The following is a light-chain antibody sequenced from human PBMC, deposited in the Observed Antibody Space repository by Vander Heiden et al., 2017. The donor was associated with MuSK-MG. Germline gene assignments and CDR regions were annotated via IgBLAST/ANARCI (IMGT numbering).Light chain of an antibody. V-gene: IGKV4-1*01. CDR3: QQYYSTPWT. CDR2: WAS. J-gene: IGKJ1*01. Sequence: DIVMTQSPDSLAVSLGERATINCKYSQSVLYSSNNKNYLAWYQQKPGQPPKLLIYWASTRESGVPDRFSGSGSVTDFTLTISSLQAEDVAVYYCQQYYSTPWTFGQGTKVEIK. CDR1: QSVLYSSNNKNY.